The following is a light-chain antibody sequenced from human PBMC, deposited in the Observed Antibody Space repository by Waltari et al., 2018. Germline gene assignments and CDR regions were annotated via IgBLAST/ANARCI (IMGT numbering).Light chain of an antibody. J-gene: IGLJ2*01. V-gene: IGLV2-11*01. Sequence: QSARTQPRSVSGSPGQSVTISCTGTSSDVGRFNYVAWYQHHPGRPPRLLIYDVTKRPSGVPDRFSGSKSGNTASLTISGLQDEDEADFYCCSYIGRALFGGGTKLTVL. CDR2: DVT. CDR1: SSDVGRFNY. CDR3: CSYIGRAL.